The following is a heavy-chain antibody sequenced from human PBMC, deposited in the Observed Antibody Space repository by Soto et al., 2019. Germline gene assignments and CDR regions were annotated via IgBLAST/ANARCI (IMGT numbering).Heavy chain of an antibody. J-gene: IGHJ6*02. CDR1: GGSISSGGYY. CDR3: DQDDWFWGSGGMDV. V-gene: IGHV4-30-4*01. Sequence: QVQLQESGPGLVKPSQTLSLTCTVSGGSISSGGYYWSWIRQPPGKGLEWIGYIYYSGSTYYNPSLKGRATLSVDTHKNQYSQKRSSVTPADTAGYLCDQDDWFWGSGGMDVWGQGTTVTVSS. D-gene: IGHD3-9*01. CDR2: IYYSGST.